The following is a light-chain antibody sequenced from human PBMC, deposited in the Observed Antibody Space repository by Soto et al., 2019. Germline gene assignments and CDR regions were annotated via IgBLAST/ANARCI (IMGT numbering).Light chain of an antibody. Sequence: DIQMTQSPSSLSAFVGDRVIITCRASQSITSYLNWYQQKPGKAPKLLIYATSSLQSGVPSRFVGSGAGTDFSLTINSLQPEDFATYYCQHSYSTPQTFGQGTKVEIK. V-gene: IGKV1-39*01. J-gene: IGKJ1*01. CDR3: QHSYSTPQT. CDR1: QSITSY. CDR2: ATS.